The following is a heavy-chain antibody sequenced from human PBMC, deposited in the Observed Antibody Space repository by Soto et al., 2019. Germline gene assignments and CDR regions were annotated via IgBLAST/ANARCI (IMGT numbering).Heavy chain of an antibody. Sequence: DVQLVESGGGSVQPGGSLRLSCAASGFTFSSYWMHWVRQAPGKGLVWVSRVNKEGSGTDYADFVKGRFTISRDNAKTTLILQMSSLRVEDTAVYYCVGTGSASYWGQGTLVTVSP. D-gene: IGHD2-8*02. V-gene: IGHV3-74*01. CDR1: GFTFSSYW. CDR3: VGTGSASY. J-gene: IGHJ4*02. CDR2: VNKEGSGT.